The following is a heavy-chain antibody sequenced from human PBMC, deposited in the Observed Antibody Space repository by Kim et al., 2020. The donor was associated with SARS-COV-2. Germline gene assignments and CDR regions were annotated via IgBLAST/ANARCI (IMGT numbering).Heavy chain of an antibody. Sequence: TPSLKRRVTMSVDTAKHQFSLKRSSVTAADTAVYYCARDSRFLEWLMFDPWGQGTLVTVSS. CDR3: ARDSRFLEWLMFDP. D-gene: IGHD3-3*01. V-gene: IGHV4-4*07. J-gene: IGHJ5*02.